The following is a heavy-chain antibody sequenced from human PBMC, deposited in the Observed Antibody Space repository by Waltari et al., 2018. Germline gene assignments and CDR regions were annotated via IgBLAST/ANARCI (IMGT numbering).Heavy chain of an antibody. D-gene: IGHD1-26*01. CDR2: IYSGGST. Sequence: EVQLVESGGGLIQPGGSLSLSCAAYGFTFSSNSMSWFRQAPGKGLGWVSVIYSGGSTYYADSVKGRFTISRDNSKNTLYLQMNSLRAEDTAVYYCARDPVGHDAFDIWGQGTMVTVSS. CDR3: ARDPVGHDAFDI. V-gene: IGHV3-53*01. J-gene: IGHJ3*02. CDR1: GFTFSSNS.